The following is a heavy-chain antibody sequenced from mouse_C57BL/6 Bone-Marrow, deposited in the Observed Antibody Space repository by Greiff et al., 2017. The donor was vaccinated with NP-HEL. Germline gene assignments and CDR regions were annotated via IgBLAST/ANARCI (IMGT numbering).Heavy chain of an antibody. CDR2: ISYDGSN. J-gene: IGHJ2*01. V-gene: IGHV3-6*01. CDR3: ARDYYYGSSHDY. D-gene: IGHD1-1*01. CDR1: GYSITSGYY. Sequence: EESGPGLVKPSQSLSLTCSVTGYSITSGYYWNWIRQFPGNKLEWMGYISYDGSNNYNPSLKNRISITRDTSKNQFFLKLNSVTTEDTATYYCARDYYYGSSHDYWGQGTTLTVSS.